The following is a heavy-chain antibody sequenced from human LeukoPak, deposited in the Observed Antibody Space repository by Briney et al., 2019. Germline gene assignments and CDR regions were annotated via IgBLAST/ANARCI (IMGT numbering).Heavy chain of an antibody. V-gene: IGHV1-2*02. Sequence: ASVKVSCTASGYTFTGYYMHWVRQAPGQGLEWMGWINPNSGGTNYAQKFQGRVTMTRDTSISTAYMELSRLRSDDTAVYYCARDSSSSFWGPLGYYYMDVWGKGTTVTVSS. CDR3: ARDSSSSFWGPLGYYYMDV. CDR1: GYTFTGYY. J-gene: IGHJ6*03. D-gene: IGHD6-6*01. CDR2: INPNSGGT.